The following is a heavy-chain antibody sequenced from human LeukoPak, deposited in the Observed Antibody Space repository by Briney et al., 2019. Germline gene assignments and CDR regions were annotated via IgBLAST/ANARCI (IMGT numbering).Heavy chain of an antibody. CDR2: IYTSGRT. D-gene: IGHD3-22*01. J-gene: IGHJ3*02. CDR3: ASEKATHFYDSSDVAFDI. CDR1: VDSISTGSYY. V-gene: IGHV4-61*02. Sequence: SQTLSLTCTLSVDSISTGSYYGSWIRQPAGEGLEWIGRIYTSGRTNNNPSLKTQVTISVDTSKNQFSLKLSSVTAADTAVYYCASEKATHFYDSSDVAFDIWGQGTMVTVSS.